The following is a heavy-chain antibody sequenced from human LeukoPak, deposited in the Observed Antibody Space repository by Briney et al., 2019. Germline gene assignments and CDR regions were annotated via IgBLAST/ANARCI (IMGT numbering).Heavy chain of an antibody. CDR1: GFIFSSYG. CDR3: ARRYCSSTSCYFSNWFNP. Sequence: GGSLRLSCAASGFIFSSYGMHWIRQAPGKGLEWVAVIWYDGSNKYYADSVKGRFTISRDNSKNTLYLQMNSLRAEDTAVYYCARRYCSSTSCYFSNWFNPWGQGTLVTVSS. J-gene: IGHJ5*02. D-gene: IGHD2-2*01. V-gene: IGHV3-33*01. CDR2: IWYDGSNK.